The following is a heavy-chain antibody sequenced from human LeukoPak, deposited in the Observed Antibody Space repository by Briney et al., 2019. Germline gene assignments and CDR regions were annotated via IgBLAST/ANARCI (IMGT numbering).Heavy chain of an antibody. Sequence: ASVKVSCKASGYTFTSYGISWVRQAPGQGLEWMGWINTNTGNPTYAQGFTGRFVFSLDTSVSTAYLQISSLKAEDTAVYYCAREGWNDAFDYWGQGTLVTVSS. CDR1: GYTFTSYG. J-gene: IGHJ4*02. CDR2: INTNTGNP. V-gene: IGHV7-4-1*02. CDR3: AREGWNDAFDY. D-gene: IGHD1-1*01.